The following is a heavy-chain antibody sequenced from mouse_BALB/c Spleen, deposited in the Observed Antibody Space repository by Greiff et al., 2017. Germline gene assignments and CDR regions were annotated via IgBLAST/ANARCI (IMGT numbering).Heavy chain of an antibody. V-gene: IGHV2-9*02. CDR1: GFSLTSYV. CDR3: ANYYGNDEGFAY. D-gene: IGHD2-2*01. Sequence: QVQLKESGPGLVAPSQSLSITCTVSGFSLTSYVVHWVRQPPGKGLEWLGVIWDGGSPNYNSALMSRLSLSKDNSKDQVFLKMNSLQTDDTAMDYCANYYGNDEGFAYWGQGTLVTVSA. J-gene: IGHJ3*01. CDR2: IWDGGSP.